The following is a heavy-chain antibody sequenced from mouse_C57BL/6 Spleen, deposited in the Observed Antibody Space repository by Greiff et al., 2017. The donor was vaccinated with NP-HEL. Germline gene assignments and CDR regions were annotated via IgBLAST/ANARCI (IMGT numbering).Heavy chain of an antibody. CDR2: IYPGDGDT. CDR3: SSLYYDYDEGDY. CDR1: GYAFSSSW. J-gene: IGHJ2*01. V-gene: IGHV1-82*01. D-gene: IGHD2-4*01. Sequence: VQLQQSGPELVKPGASVKISCKASGYAFSSSWMNWVKQRPGKGLEWIGRIYPGDGDTNTNGKFKGKATLTADKASSTAYMQLSSLTSENSAVSFWSSLYYDYDEGDYWGQGTTLTVSS.